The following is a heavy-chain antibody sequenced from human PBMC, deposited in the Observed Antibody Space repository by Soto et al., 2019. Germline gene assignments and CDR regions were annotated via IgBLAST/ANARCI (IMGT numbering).Heavy chain of an antibody. V-gene: IGHV4-39*07. Sequence: PSETLSLTCTVSGGSISNSPYYWGWIRQPPGKGLEWIGNIYHSGSTYYNPSLKSRVTIAVDRSKNQFSLKLSSVTAADTAAYYCARGSPNIAAAGGFDYWGQGTLVTVSS. J-gene: IGHJ4*02. D-gene: IGHD6-13*01. CDR3: ARGSPNIAAAGGFDY. CDR1: GGSISNSPYY. CDR2: IYHSGST.